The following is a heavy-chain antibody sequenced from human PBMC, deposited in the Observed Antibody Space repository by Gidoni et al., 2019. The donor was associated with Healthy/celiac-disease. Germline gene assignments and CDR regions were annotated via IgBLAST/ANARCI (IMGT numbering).Heavy chain of an antibody. CDR3: ATVSVVPAGAFYYYYYGMDV. CDR1: GYTLTELS. Sequence: QVQLVQSGAEVKKPGASVKVSCTVSGYTLTELSMHWVRQAPGKGLEWMGGFDPEDGETIYAQKFQGRVTMTEDTSTDTAYRELSSLRSEDTAVYYCATVSVVPAGAFYYYYYGMDVWGQGTTVTVSS. D-gene: IGHD2-2*01. V-gene: IGHV1-24*01. CDR2: FDPEDGET. J-gene: IGHJ6*02.